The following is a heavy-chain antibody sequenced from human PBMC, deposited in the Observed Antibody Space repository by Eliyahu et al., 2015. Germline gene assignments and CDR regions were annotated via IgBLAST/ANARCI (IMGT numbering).Heavy chain of an antibody. CDR3: ASNDSYEHAFDF. CDR2: ISSSSSYI. Sequence: EVQLVESGGGLVKPGGSLXXSCAXXGFXFSRXSXTWVRQAPGKGLEWVSSISSSSSYIYYADSVKGRFTISRDNAKNSLYLQMNSLRAEDTAVYYCASNDSYEHAFDFWGQGTMVTVSS. CDR1: GFXFSRXS. V-gene: IGHV3-21*01. J-gene: IGHJ3*01. D-gene: IGHD3-22*01.